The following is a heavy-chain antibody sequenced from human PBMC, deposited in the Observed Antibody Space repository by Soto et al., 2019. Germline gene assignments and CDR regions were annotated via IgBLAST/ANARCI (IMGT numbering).Heavy chain of an antibody. CDR3: ARAPALGWFDP. CDR2: IYYSGST. CDR1: GGSISSGGYY. Sequence: SETLSLTCTVSGGSISSGGYYWSWIRQHPGRGLEWIGYIYYSGSTYYNPSLKSRVTIPVDTSKNQFSLKLSSVTAADTAVYYCARAPALGWFDPWGQGTLVTVSS. V-gene: IGHV4-31*03. J-gene: IGHJ5*02.